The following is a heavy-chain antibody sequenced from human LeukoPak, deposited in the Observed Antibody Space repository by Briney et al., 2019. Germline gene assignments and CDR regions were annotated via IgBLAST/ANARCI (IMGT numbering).Heavy chain of an antibody. CDR2: IKSKTDGGTT. J-gene: IGHJ3*02. CDR3: TTDVGLTEAFDI. V-gene: IGHV3-15*01. CDR1: GFTFSNAW. Sequence: GGSLRLSCAASGFTFSNAWMSWVRQAPGKGLEWVGRIKSKTDGGTTDYAAPVKGRFTISRDDSKNTLYLQMNGLKTEDTAVYYCTTDVGLTEAFDIWGQGTMVTVSS. D-gene: IGHD3-16*01.